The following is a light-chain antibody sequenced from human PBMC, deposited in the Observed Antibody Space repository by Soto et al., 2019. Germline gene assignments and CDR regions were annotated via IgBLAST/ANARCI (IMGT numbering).Light chain of an antibody. J-gene: IGKJ1*01. Sequence: EILMTQSPATLSVSPGERATLSCRASQSVSSNLAWYQQKPGQATRLLIYDASTRATGIPARFSGSGSGTEFTLTISSLQSEDFAVYYCQQYNNRHPRTFGQGTKVDIK. CDR2: DAS. CDR3: QQYNNRHPRT. V-gene: IGKV3-15*01. CDR1: QSVSSN.